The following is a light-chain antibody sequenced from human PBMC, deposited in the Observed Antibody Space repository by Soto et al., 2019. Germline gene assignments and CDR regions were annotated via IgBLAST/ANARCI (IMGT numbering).Light chain of an antibody. Sequence: DIQVTQSPSSLSASVGDRVTITCRASQSISSYLNWYQQKPGKAPKLLIYAASSLQSGVPSRFSGSGSGTDFTLTISRLQPVDFATYYCQQSYITPPITFGQGTRLEIK. V-gene: IGKV1-39*01. CDR2: AAS. CDR3: QQSYITPPIT. J-gene: IGKJ5*01. CDR1: QSISSY.